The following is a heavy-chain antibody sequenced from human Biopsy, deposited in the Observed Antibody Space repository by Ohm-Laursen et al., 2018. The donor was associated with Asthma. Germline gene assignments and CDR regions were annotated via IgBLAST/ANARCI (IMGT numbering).Heavy chain of an antibody. CDR2: IWYDGSNK. CDR1: GFTFSSYG. CDR3: ARDAWELQKPYAYYFDY. J-gene: IGHJ4*02. D-gene: IGHD1-26*01. Sequence: SSLRLSCSASGFTFSSYGMHWVRQAPGKGLEWVAVIWYDGSNKYYADSVKGRFTISRDNSKNTLYLQMNSLRAEDTAVYYCARDAWELQKPYAYYFDYWGQGTLVTVSS. V-gene: IGHV3-30*19.